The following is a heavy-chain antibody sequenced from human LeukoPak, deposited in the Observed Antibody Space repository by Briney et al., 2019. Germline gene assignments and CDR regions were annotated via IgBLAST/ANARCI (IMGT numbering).Heavy chain of an antibody. CDR2: ISSTSIYT. CDR3: AREDGYSSSWYSDY. J-gene: IGHJ4*02. V-gene: IGHV3-11*05. Sequence: GGSLRLSSAASGFIFSDYYMSWFRQAPGKGLEWVSDISSTSIYTNYADSVKGRFTISRDNAMNSLYLQMNSLRAEDTAVYYCAREDGYSSSWYSDYWGQGTLVTVSS. D-gene: IGHD6-13*01. CDR1: GFIFSDYY.